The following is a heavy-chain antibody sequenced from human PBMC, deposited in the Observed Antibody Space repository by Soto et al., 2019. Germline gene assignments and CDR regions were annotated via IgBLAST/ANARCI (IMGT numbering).Heavy chain of an antibody. CDR1: GFTFSIYS. Sequence: QVHLVESGGGVVQPGRSLRLSCAASGFTFSIYSMHWVRQAPGQGLEWVAVLSYDVRNKYYADSVKGRFTISRDNSKNTLYLQMNSLRAEDTAVYYCAREQVTCYYNVIGSWGQGTLVTVSS. CDR3: AREQVTCYYNVIGS. V-gene: IGHV3-30-3*01. J-gene: IGHJ5*02. CDR2: LSYDVRNK. D-gene: IGHD3-9*01.